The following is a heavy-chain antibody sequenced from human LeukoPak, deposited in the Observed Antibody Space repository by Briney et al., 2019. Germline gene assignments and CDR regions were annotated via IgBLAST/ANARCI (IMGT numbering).Heavy chain of an antibody. CDR3: AKDFRGYSGYDSGAFDI. CDR2: ISYDGSNK. D-gene: IGHD5-12*01. J-gene: IGHJ3*02. Sequence: GGSLRLSCAASGFTFSSYGMHWVRQAPGKGPEWVAVISYDGSNKYYADSVKGRFTISRDNSKNTLYLQMNSLRAEDTAVYYCAKDFRGYSGYDSGAFDIWGQGTMVTVSS. CDR1: GFTFSSYG. V-gene: IGHV3-30*18.